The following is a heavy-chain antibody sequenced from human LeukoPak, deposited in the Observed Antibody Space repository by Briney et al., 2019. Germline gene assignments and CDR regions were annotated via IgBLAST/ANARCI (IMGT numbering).Heavy chain of an antibody. CDR3: ARDQGSSRLDY. V-gene: IGHV3-21*05. CDR1: GFTFSRYN. D-gene: IGHD6-6*01. J-gene: IGHJ4*02. CDR2: ISSSSSYI. Sequence: GGSLRLSCAASGFTFSRYNMNWVRQAPGKGLEWVSYISSSSSYIYYADSVKGRFTISRDSAKNSLYLQMNSLRAEDTAVYYCARDQGSSRLDYWGQGTLVTVSS.